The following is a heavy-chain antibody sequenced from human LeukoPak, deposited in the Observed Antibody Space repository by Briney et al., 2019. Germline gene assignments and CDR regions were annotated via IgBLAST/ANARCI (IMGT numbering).Heavy chain of an antibody. CDR3: AKGWCSSGSCPFDY. CDR2: IYSGGST. CDR1: GFIVSSNY. Sequence: PGGSLRLSCAASGFIVSSNYMSWVRQAPGKGLEWVSVIYSGGSTYYADSVKGRFTISRDNSKNTLYFQMSRLRAEDTAVYHCAKGWCSSGSCPFDYWGQGTLVTVSS. V-gene: IGHV3-53*01. J-gene: IGHJ4*02. D-gene: IGHD2-15*01.